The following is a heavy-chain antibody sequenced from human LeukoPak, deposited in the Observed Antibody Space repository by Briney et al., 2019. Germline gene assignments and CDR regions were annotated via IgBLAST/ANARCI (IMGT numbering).Heavy chain of an antibody. V-gene: IGHV3-30-3*01. J-gene: IGHJ4*02. CDR3: ARDHAPDY. Sequence: GGSLRLSCAASGFTFSSYAMHWVRPAPGKGLEWVAVISYDGSNKYYADSVKGRFTISRDNSKNTLYLQMNSLRAEDTAVYYCARDHAPDYWGQGTLVTVSS. CDR2: ISYDGSNK. CDR1: GFTFSSYA.